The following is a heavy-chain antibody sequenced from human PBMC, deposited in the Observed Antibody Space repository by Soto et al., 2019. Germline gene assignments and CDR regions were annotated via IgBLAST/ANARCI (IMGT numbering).Heavy chain of an antibody. CDR1: GFTFSSYG. CDR3: AKETSYGYSYGYPGDY. J-gene: IGHJ4*02. CDR2: ISYDGSNK. V-gene: IGHV3-30*18. Sequence: GGSLRLSCAASGFTFSSYGMHWVRQAPGKGLEWVAVISYDGSNKYYADSVKGRFTISRDNSKNTLYLQMNSLRAEDTAVYYCAKETSYGYSYGYPGDYWGQGTLVTVSS. D-gene: IGHD5-18*01.